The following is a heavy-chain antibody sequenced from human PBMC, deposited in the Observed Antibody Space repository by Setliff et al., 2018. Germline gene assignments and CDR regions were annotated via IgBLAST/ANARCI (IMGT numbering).Heavy chain of an antibody. V-gene: IGHV4-30-4*08. CDR1: GDSISSGDYF. CDR3: AREVGTSTSSDAFDV. CDR2: IYHSGSA. Sequence: SETLSLTCAVSGDSISSGDYFWSWIRQPPGKGLEWIAYIYHSGSAYYDPSLKSRVTMSVDTSKNQFSLHLTSVTAADTAVYYCAREVGTSTSSDAFDVWGQGMMVTVSS. D-gene: IGHD1-26*01. J-gene: IGHJ3*01.